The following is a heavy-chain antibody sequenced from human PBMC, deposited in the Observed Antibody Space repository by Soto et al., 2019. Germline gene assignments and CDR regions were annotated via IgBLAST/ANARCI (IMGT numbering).Heavy chain of an antibody. CDR2: IYYSGST. V-gene: IGHV4-39*01. Sequence: SETLSLTCTVSGGSISSSSYYWGWIRQPPGKGLEWIGSIYYSGSTYYNPSLKSRVAISVDTSKNQFSLKLSSVTAADTAVYYCARPSSSWYGFDYWGQGTLVTVSS. CDR1: GGSISSSSYY. J-gene: IGHJ4*02. CDR3: ARPSSSWYGFDY. D-gene: IGHD6-13*01.